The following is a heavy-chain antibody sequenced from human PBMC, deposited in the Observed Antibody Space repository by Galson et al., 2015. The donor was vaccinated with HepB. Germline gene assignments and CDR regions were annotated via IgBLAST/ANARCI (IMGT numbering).Heavy chain of an antibody. CDR1: GFTFSSYG. CDR3: ATPAQGYYDSSGYFYAFDI. CDR2: ISYDGSNK. V-gene: IGHV3-30*03. Sequence: SLRLSCAASGFTFSSYGMHWVRQAPGKGLEWVAVISYDGSNKYYADSVKGRFTISRDNPKNTLYLQMNSLRAEDTAVYYCATPAQGYYDSSGYFYAFDIWGQGTMVTVSS. D-gene: IGHD3-22*01. J-gene: IGHJ3*02.